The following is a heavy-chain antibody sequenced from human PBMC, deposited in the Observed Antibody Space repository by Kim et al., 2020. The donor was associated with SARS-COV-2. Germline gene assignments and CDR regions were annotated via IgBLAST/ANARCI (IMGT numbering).Heavy chain of an antibody. CDR1: GFTFSSYS. CDR3: ARVVPGGYRGAFDI. V-gene: IGHV3-21*01. Sequence: GGSLRLSCASSGFTFSSYSMNWVRHAPGRGLEWVSSISSSSSYIYYADSVKGRFTISRDNAKNSLYLQMNSLRAEDTAVYYCARVVPGGYRGAFDIWGQGIMVTVSS. D-gene: IGHD5-12*01. J-gene: IGHJ3*02. CDR2: ISSSSSYI.